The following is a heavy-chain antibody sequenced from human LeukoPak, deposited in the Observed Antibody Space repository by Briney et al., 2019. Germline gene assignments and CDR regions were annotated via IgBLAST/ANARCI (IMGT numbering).Heavy chain of an antibody. Sequence: PGGSLRLSCAASEFTFSSYGMHWVRQAPGKGLEWVAFIRYDGSNKYYADSVKGRFTISRDNSKNTLYLQMNSLRAEDTAVYYCAKDLKGLDEYSGSYLFDYWGQGTLVTVSS. CDR1: EFTFSSYG. D-gene: IGHD1-26*01. J-gene: IGHJ4*02. CDR3: AKDLKGLDEYSGSYLFDY. V-gene: IGHV3-30*02. CDR2: IRYDGSNK.